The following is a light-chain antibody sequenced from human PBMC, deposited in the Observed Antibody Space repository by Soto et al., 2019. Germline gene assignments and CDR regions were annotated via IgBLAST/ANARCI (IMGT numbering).Light chain of an antibody. V-gene: IGKV3-11*01. CDR3: QQRDFWPRT. J-gene: IGKJ2*02. CDR1: HSVSSH. Sequence: EVVLTQSPATLSLSPGERAALSCRASHSVSSHLAWYQQKPGQAPTLLIYDASNRAAGIPARFSGSGSATDFTLTISSLEPEDFAVYYCQQRDFWPRTFGQGTKLEIK. CDR2: DAS.